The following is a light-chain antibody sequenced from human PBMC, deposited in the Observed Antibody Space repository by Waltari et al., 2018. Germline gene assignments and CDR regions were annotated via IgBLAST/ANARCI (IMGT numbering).Light chain of an antibody. CDR1: SSDVGSFNY. J-gene: IGLJ3*02. CDR3: SSYAGSNNLV. Sequence: QSALTQPPSASGSPGQSVTISCTGTSSDVGSFNYVSWYQQHPGKAPKLMISEVSKRPSGVPDRFSGSKSGNTASRTVSGLQAEDEADYYCSSYAGSNNLVFGGGTRLTVL. V-gene: IGLV2-8*01. CDR2: EVS.